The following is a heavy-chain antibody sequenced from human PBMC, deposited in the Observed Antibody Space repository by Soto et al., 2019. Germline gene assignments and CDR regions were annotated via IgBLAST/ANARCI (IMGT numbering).Heavy chain of an antibody. CDR2: FSSSSSYI. CDR1: GFTFSSYS. Sequence: GGSLRLSCAASGFTFSSYSMNWVRQAPGKGLEWVLFFSSSSSYIYYAYSLKGRFTISRDNAKNSLYLQMNSLRAEDTAVFYCARDSYCSSTSCYADAFDIWGQGTMVTVSS. J-gene: IGHJ3*02. CDR3: ARDSYCSSTSCYADAFDI. V-gene: IGHV3-21*01. D-gene: IGHD2-2*01.